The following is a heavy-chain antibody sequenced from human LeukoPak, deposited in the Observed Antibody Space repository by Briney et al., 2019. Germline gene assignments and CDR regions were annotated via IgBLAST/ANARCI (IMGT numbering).Heavy chain of an antibody. J-gene: IGHJ4*02. CDR2: INPNSGGT. V-gene: IGHV1-2*06. CDR1: GYTFTGYY. D-gene: IGHD1-26*01. CDR3: ARDRGRELSDY. Sequence: ASVKVSCKASGYTFTGYYMHWVRQAPGQGLEWMGRINPNSGGTNYAQKFQGRVTMTRDTSISTAYMELSRLTSDDTAAYYCARDRGRELSDYWGQGTLVTVAS.